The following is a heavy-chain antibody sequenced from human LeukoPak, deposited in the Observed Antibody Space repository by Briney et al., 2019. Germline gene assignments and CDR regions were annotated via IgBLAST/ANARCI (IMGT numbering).Heavy chain of an antibody. Sequence: GGSLRPSCAASEFTFSNYAMHWVRQAPGKGLEWVAFIRYDGSHKDYADSVKGRFTISRDNSKNTLYLQMNRLRAEDTAIYYCVKVPYFDSSGYHGYWGQGTLVTVSS. CDR2: IRYDGSHK. CDR3: VKVPYFDSSGYHGY. J-gene: IGHJ4*02. CDR1: EFTFSNYA. V-gene: IGHV3-30*02. D-gene: IGHD3-22*01.